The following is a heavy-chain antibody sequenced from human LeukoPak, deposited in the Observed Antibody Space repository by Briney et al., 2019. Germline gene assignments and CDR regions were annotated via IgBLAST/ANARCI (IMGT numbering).Heavy chain of an antibody. J-gene: IGHJ6*03. Sequence: SETLSLTCTVSGVSISSSNSYWGWIRQPPGKGLEWIGSIYYSGNTYYNASLKSQVSISIDTSKNQFSLKLSSVTAADTAVYYCARGSHYYYYMDVWGKGTTVTVSS. CDR3: ARGSHYYYYMDV. CDR1: GVSISSSNSY. V-gene: IGHV4-39*07. CDR2: IYYSGNT.